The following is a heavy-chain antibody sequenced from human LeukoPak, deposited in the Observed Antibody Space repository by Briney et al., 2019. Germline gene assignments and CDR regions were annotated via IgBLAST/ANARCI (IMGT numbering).Heavy chain of an antibody. Sequence: ASVKVSCKASGYTFSNYGMSWVRQAPGQGLEWMGWISAKNGNIDYAQNLQGRVTMTADRSTNTAYMELRSLTSDDTAVYYCARRIVGGHLGDYWGQGTLVTVSS. CDR3: ARRIVGGHLGDY. V-gene: IGHV1-18*01. J-gene: IGHJ4*02. CDR1: GYTFSNYG. D-gene: IGHD1-26*01. CDR2: ISAKNGNI.